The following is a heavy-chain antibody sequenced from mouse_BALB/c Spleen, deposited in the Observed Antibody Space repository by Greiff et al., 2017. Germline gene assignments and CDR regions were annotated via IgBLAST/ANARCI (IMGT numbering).Heavy chain of an antibody. V-gene: IGHV5-12-2*01. CDR1: GFTFSSYT. CDR2: ISNGGGST. Sequence: EVKLVESGGGLVQPGGSLKLSCAASGFTFSSYTMSWVRQTPEKRLEWVAYISNGGGSTYYPDTVKGRFTISRDNAKNTLYLQMSSLKSEDTAMYYCVRQIWTETVAMDYWGQGTSVTVSS. CDR3: VRQIWTETVAMDY. J-gene: IGHJ4*01. D-gene: IGHD1-1*01.